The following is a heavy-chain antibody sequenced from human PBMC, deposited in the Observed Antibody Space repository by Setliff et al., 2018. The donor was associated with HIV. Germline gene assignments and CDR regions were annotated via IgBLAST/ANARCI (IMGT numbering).Heavy chain of an antibody. V-gene: IGHV3-7*01. CDR1: GFTFSTFW. CDR3: VRWGLPYGIDA. D-gene: IGHD3-16*01. Sequence: QPGGSLRLSCAASGFTFSTFWMGWVRQAPGKGREWVAHIKPDGSSKKYVDSVKGRFTISRDNAKDSLYLQMHGLRAEDTAVYYCVRWGLPYGIDAWGQGTLVTVSS. CDR2: IKPDGSSK. J-gene: IGHJ4*02.